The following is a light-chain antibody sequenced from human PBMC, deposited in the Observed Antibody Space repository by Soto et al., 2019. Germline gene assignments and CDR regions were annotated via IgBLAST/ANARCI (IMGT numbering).Light chain of an antibody. CDR1: SSDVGGYNY. Sequence: QSVLAQPPSASGCPGQSVTISCTGTSSDVGGYNYVSWYQQHPGKAPKLMIYEVSKRPSGVPDRFSGSKSGNTASLTVSGLQAEDEADYYCSSYAGSNTHYVFGTGTKVTVL. CDR3: SSYAGSNTHYV. J-gene: IGLJ1*01. CDR2: EVS. V-gene: IGLV2-8*01.